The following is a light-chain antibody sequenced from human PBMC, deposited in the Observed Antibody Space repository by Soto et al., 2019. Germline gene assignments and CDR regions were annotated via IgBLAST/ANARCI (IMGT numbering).Light chain of an antibody. J-gene: IGKJ1*01. V-gene: IGKV1-9*01. CDR3: QQLNGSPWT. CDR2: GAS. Sequence: IQLTQSPSSLSASVGDRVTITCRDSPAIATFLAWYQQKPGTAPKLLIYGASTLQSGVPSRFSGSRSGTDYTLTIGSLQPEDFATYYCQQLNGSPWTFGQGTKV. CDR1: PAIATF.